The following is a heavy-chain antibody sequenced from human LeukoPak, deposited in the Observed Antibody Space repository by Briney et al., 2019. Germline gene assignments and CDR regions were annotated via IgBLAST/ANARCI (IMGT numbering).Heavy chain of an antibody. CDR2: MNPNSGNT. J-gene: IGHJ6*03. Sequence: ASVKVSCKASGYTFTSYDINWVRQATGQGLEWMGWMNPNSGNTGYAQKFQGRVTITRNTSISTAYMELSSLRSEDTAVYYCARCVGDSSWYVNYYYYYMDVWGKGTTVTVSS. D-gene: IGHD6-13*01. CDR1: GYTFTSYD. CDR3: ARCVGDSSWYVNYYYYYMDV. V-gene: IGHV1-8*03.